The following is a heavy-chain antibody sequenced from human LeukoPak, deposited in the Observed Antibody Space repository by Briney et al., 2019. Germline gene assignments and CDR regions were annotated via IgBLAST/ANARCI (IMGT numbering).Heavy chain of an antibody. J-gene: IGHJ5*02. Sequence: SETLSITCTVSGGSISSSSYYWGWIRQPPGKGLEWIGSIYYSGSTYYNPSLKSRVTISVDTSKNQFSLKLSSVTAADTAVYYCARHGLGYCSSTSCYGFDPWGQGTLVTVSS. CDR3: ARHGLGYCSSTSCYGFDP. CDR1: GGSISSSSYY. D-gene: IGHD2-2*01. CDR2: IYYSGST. V-gene: IGHV4-39*01.